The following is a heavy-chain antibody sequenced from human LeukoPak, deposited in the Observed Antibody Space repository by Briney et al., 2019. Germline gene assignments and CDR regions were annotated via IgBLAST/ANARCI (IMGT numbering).Heavy chain of an antibody. J-gene: IGHJ4*02. CDR1: GFTFGDYA. CDR3: TRVASRVMTTYYFDY. V-gene: IGHV3-49*03. Sequence: GGSLRLSCTASGFTFGDYALSWFRQAPGKGLEWVAFIRSRAYGATTEYAASVKDRFTISRDDSESIAYLHMNSLKTGDTAVYYCTRVASRVMTTYYFDYWGQGALVTASS. D-gene: IGHD3-16*01. CDR2: IRSRAYGATT.